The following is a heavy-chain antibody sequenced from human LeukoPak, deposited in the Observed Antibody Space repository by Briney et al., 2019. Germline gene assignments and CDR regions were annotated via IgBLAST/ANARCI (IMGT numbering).Heavy chain of an antibody. D-gene: IGHD5-18*01. V-gene: IGHV3-66*01. CDR3: ARGAMGKAFNDY. Sequence: GGSLRLSCAASGFTVSSNYMSWVRQAPGKGLEWVSVIYSGGSTYYADSVKGRFTISRDNSKNTLYLQMNSLRAEDTAVYYCARGAMGKAFNDYWGQGTLVTVSS. J-gene: IGHJ4*02. CDR2: IYSGGST. CDR1: GFTVSSNY.